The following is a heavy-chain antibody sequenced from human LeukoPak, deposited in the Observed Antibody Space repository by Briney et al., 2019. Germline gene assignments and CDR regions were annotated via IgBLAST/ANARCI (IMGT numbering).Heavy chain of an antibody. CDR3: ARDRPGRARSGEYYFDY. Sequence: ASVKVSCKASGGTFSSYAISWVRQAPGQGLEWMGGIIPIFGTANYAQKFQGRVTITADESTSTAYMELSSLRSEDTAVYYCARDRPGRARSGEYYFDYWGQGTLVTVSS. V-gene: IGHV1-69*13. CDR1: GGTFSSYA. J-gene: IGHJ4*02. D-gene: IGHD7-27*01. CDR2: IIPIFGTA.